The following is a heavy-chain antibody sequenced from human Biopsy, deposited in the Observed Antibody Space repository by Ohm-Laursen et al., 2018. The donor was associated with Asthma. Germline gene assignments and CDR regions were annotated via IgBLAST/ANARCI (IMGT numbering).Heavy chain of an antibody. CDR3: AREGVAGTHIED. V-gene: IGHV3-30-3*01. CDR2: ISYDGSSI. Sequence: SLRLSCSASRFTYEMHWDSQAPGKGLEWVAVISYDGSSIYYADSVKGRFTISRDNSKNTLSLQMNSLTAEDTAGYYCAREGVAGTHIEDWGQGTLFTVSS. CDR1: RFTYE. J-gene: IGHJ4*02. D-gene: IGHD6-19*01.